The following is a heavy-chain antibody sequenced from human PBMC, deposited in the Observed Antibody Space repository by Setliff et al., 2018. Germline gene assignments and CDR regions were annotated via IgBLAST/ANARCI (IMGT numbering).Heavy chain of an antibody. CDR1: GFTVTTNF. CDR3: GRDKRVRGLLAGVDY. V-gene: IGHV3-66*02. CDR2: IYSGGST. D-gene: IGHD3-10*01. Sequence: HPGGSLRLSCAASGFTVTTNFMGWVRQAPGKGLEWVSIIYSGGSTYYTDSVKGRFTISRDNSRNTLYLQMNSLRVEDTAVYYCGRDKRVRGLLAGVDYWGQGTLVTVSS. J-gene: IGHJ4*02.